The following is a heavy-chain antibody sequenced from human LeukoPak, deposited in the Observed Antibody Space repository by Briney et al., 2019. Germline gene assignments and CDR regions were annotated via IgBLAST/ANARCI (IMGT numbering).Heavy chain of an antibody. CDR1: GVSFSGYY. CDR3: ARGSDYDILTGHAFDI. D-gene: IGHD3-9*01. V-gene: IGHV4-34*01. J-gene: IGHJ3*02. CDR2: INHSGST. Sequence: SETLSLTCAVYGVSFSGYYWSWIRQPPGKGLEWLGEINHSGSTNYNPSLKSRVTISVDTSKNQFSLKLSSVTAADTAVYYCARGSDYDILTGHAFDIWGQGTMVTVSS.